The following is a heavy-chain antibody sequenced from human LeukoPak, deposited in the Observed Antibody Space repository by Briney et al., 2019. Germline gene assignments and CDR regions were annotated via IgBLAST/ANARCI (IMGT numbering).Heavy chain of an antibody. J-gene: IGHJ1*01. CDR2: INPNSGGT. V-gene: IGHV1-2*06. CDR1: GYTFTGYY. Sequence: ASVKVSCKASGYTFTGYYMHWVRQAPGQGLEWMGRINPNSGGTNYAQKFQGRVTMTRDTSISTAYMELSRLRSDDTAVYYCASDPYLDSSGYYGYFQHWSQGTLVTVSS. CDR3: ASDPYLDSSGYYGYFQH. D-gene: IGHD3-22*01.